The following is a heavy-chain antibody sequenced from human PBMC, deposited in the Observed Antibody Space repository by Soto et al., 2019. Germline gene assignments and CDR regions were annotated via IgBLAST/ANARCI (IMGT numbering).Heavy chain of an antibody. CDR3: ASTYSTSWYWFAP. V-gene: IGHV2-26*04. CDR1: GFSLSNAGLG. J-gene: IGHJ5*02. Sequence: QVTVKESGPVLVKPTETLTLTCTVSGFSLSNAGLGVSWIRQPPGKAQEWLAHIFSNDEKSYSTSLKSRLTISKDSSKSQVVLIMTNMDPVDTATYYCASTYSTSWYWFAPWGQGTLVTVSS. CDR2: IFSNDEK. D-gene: IGHD6-13*01.